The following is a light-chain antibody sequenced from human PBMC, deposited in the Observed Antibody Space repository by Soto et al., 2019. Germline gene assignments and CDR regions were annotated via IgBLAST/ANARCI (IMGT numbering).Light chain of an antibody. CDR1: SSDVGGYNY. Sequence: QSALTQPPSASGSPGQSVTISCTGTSSDVGGYNYVSWYQQHPGKAPKLMISGVSKRPSGVPDRFSGSQSGNTASLTVSGLQGEDEADYYCSSFAGNNNLVFGGGTKLTVL. CDR3: SSFAGNNNLV. CDR2: GVS. J-gene: IGLJ2*01. V-gene: IGLV2-8*01.